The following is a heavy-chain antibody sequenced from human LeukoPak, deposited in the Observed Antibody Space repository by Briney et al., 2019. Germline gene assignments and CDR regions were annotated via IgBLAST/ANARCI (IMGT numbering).Heavy chain of an antibody. V-gene: IGHV1-8*01. CDR2: MNPNSGNT. CDR1: GYTFTSYD. Sequence: ASVKVSCKASGYTFTSYDINWVRQATGQGLERMGWMNPNSGNTGYAQKFQGRVTMTRNTSISTAYMELSSLRSEDTAVYYCATLHYYYYYMDVWGKGTTVTVSS. J-gene: IGHJ6*03. CDR3: ATLHYYYYYMDV.